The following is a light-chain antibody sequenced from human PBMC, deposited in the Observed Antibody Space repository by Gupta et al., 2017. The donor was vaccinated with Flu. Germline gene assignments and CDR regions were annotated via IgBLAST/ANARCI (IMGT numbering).Light chain of an antibody. CDR1: QSVGTY. CDR2: DAS. CDR3: QKRSNWPPYT. J-gene: IGKJ2*01. Sequence: EIVLTQSPATLSLSPGERATLSCRASQSVGTYLAWYQQKPGQTPRLLIYDASNRATGIPARFSGSGSGTDFTLTISSREPEDFAVYYCQKRSNWPPYTCGQGTRMEI. V-gene: IGKV3-11*01.